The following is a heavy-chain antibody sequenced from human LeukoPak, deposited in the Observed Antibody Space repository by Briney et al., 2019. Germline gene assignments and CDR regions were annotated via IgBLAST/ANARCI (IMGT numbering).Heavy chain of an antibody. D-gene: IGHD3-22*01. J-gene: IGHJ4*02. V-gene: IGHV3-23*01. CDR3: AKGDDSSGYYPGGADY. CDR2: ISGSGGST. CDR1: GFTFSSYA. Sequence: GGSLRLSCAASGFTFSSYAMSWVRQAPGEGLEWVSAISGSGGSTYYADSVKGRFTISRDNSKNTLYLQMNSLRAEDTAVYYCAKGDDSSGYYPGGADYWGQGTLVTVSS.